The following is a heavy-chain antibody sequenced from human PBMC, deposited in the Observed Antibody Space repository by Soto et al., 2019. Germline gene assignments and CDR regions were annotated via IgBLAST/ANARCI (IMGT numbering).Heavy chain of an antibody. D-gene: IGHD2-15*01. J-gene: IGHJ5*02. CDR2: IYDDGGA. CDR3: ARDKYCSGGSCRKNWFDP. Sequence: SETLSLPCTVSGGSISRSYWSWIRQPPGKGLEWLAYIYDDGGANYNPSLKSRATISLDMSKNQFSLKLTSVTAADTAVYYCARDKYCSGGSCRKNWFDPWGQGTLVTVS. CDR1: GGSISRSY. V-gene: IGHV4-59*01.